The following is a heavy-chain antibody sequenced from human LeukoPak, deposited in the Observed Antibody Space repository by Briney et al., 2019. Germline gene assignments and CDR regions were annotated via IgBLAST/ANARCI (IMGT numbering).Heavy chain of an antibody. CDR1: GGSISSSGYY. V-gene: IGHV4-39*01. CDR3: ARTLTRSCSGATCYFTWFDP. D-gene: IGHD2-15*01. Sequence: PSETLSLTCTVSGGSISSSGYYWGWIRQPPGKGLEWFGSIYFTGNTYYNPSLKSRVTLSVDTSKNQFSLKQTSVTAADTAVYYCARTLTRSCSGATCYFTWFDPWGQGALVTVSS. J-gene: IGHJ5*02. CDR2: IYFTGNT.